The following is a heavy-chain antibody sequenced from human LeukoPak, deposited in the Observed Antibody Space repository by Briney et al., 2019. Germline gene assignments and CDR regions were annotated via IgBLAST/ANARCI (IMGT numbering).Heavy chain of an antibody. D-gene: IGHD6-13*01. CDR1: GFTFSSYA. Sequence: PGGSLRLSCAASGFTFSSYAMSWVRQAPGKGLEWVSAISGSGGSTYYADSVKGRFTISRDNSKNTLYLQMNSLRAEDTAVYYCARGGAEGYSSSWYRSEDNWFDPWGQGTLVTVSS. CDR2: ISGSGGST. V-gene: IGHV3-23*01. J-gene: IGHJ5*02. CDR3: ARGGAEGYSSSWYRSEDNWFDP.